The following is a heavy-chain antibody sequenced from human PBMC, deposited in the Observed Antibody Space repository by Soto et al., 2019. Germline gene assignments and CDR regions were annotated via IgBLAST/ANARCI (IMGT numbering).Heavy chain of an antibody. D-gene: IGHD6-13*01. Sequence: ASVKVSCKASGYTFTSYGISWVRQAPGQGLEWMGWISAYNGNTNYAQKLQGRVTMTTDTSTSTAYMELRSLRSDDTAVYYCARHTFSSWYAPLNWFDPWGQGTLVTVSS. J-gene: IGHJ5*02. CDR3: ARHTFSSWYAPLNWFDP. CDR2: ISAYNGNT. V-gene: IGHV1-18*01. CDR1: GYTFTSYG.